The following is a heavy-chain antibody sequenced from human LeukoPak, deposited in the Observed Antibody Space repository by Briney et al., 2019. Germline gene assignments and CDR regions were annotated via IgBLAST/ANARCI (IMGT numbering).Heavy chain of an antibody. CDR1: GFTFSSYS. J-gene: IGHJ4*02. CDR3: ARDRALGYCSSTSCSEVGY. CDR2: ISSSSSYI. Sequence: GGSLRLSCAASGFTFSSYSMNWVRQAPGKGLEWVSSISSSSSYIYYADSVKGRFTISRDNAKNSLYLQMNSLRAEDTAVYYCARDRALGYCSSTSCSEVGYWGQGTLVTVSS. V-gene: IGHV3-21*01. D-gene: IGHD2-2*01.